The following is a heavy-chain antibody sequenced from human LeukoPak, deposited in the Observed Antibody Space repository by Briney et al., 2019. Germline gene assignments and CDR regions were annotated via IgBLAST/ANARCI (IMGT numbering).Heavy chain of an antibody. CDR1: GFTFSSYG. D-gene: IGHD3-9*01. CDR2: ISYDGSNK. J-gene: IGHJ6*02. V-gene: IGHV3-30*18. Sequence: GGSLRLSCAASGFTFSSYGMHWVRQAPGKGLEWVAVISYDGSNKYYADSVKGRFTISRDNSKNTLYLQMNGLRAEDTAVYYCAKKFVDDILTGYKDYYYYYGMDVWGQGTTVTVSS. CDR3: AKKFVDDILTGYKDYYYYYGMDV.